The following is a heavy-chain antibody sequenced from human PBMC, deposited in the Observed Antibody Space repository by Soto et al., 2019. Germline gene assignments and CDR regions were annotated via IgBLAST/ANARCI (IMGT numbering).Heavy chain of an antibody. D-gene: IGHD3-9*01. Sequence: QVQLVESGGGLVKPGGSLRPSCAASGFTFSDYYMSWIRQAPGKGLEWVSYISSSSSYTNYADSVKGLFTISKDNVKNSLYLQRNSLRAEDTAVYYCARTYYDILTGPAPYFDYWGQGTLVTVSS. CDR3: ARTYYDILTGPAPYFDY. V-gene: IGHV3-11*06. J-gene: IGHJ4*02. CDR1: GFTFSDYY. CDR2: ISSSSSYT.